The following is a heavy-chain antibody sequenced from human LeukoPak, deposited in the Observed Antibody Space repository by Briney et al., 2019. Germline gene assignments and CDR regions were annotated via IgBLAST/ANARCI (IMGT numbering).Heavy chain of an antibody. V-gene: IGHV3-48*04. CDR1: GFTFSSYS. CDR3: ARDLYSSGWSY. CDR2: ISSSSSTI. J-gene: IGHJ4*02. D-gene: IGHD6-19*01. Sequence: PGGSLRLSCAASGFTFSSYSMNWVRQAPGKGLEWVSYISSSSSTIYYADSVKGRFTISRDNAKNSLYLQMNSLRAEDTAVYYCARDLYSSGWSYWGQGTLVTVSS.